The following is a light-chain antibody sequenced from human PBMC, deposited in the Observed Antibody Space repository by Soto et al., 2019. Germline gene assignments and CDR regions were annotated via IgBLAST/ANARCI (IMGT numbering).Light chain of an antibody. V-gene: IGLV8-61*01. Sequence: QAVVTQEPSFSVSPGGTVTLTCGLSSGSVSTIYYPTWYQQTPGQAPRTLIYSTNTRSSGVRDRFSGSILGNKAALTITGAQADDESDYYCVLYMGSGISVFGGGTKLTVL. J-gene: IGLJ3*02. CDR1: SGSVSTIYY. CDR3: VLYMGSGISV. CDR2: STN.